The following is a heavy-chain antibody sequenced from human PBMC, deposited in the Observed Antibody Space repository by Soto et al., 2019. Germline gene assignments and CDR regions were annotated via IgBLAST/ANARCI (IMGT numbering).Heavy chain of an antibody. CDR2: ISGTGIDI. CDR3: ARERVVNYTDYYFDY. Sequence: EVQLVDSGGGLVEPGGSLRLSCAASGFDFYYYNMNWVRQAPGRGLEWVSSISGTGIDIHFADSVKGRCVISRDNAKTSLDLQMNSLRPEDTAVYYCARERVVNYTDYYFDYWGHGTLVTVSS. V-gene: IGHV3-21*01. J-gene: IGHJ4*01. D-gene: IGHD3-16*02. CDR1: GFDFYYYN.